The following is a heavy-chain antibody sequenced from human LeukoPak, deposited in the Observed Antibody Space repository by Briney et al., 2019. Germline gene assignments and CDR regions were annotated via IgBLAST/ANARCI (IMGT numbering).Heavy chain of an antibody. J-gene: IGHJ4*02. CDR2: INHSGST. CDR3: ARWRRYYGSGSYPFDY. Sequence: SETLSLTCTVSGGSISSYYWSWIRQPPGKGLEWIGEINHSGSTNYNPSLKSRVTISVDTSKNQFSLKLSSVTAADTAVYYCARWRRYYGSGSYPFDYWGQGTLVTVSS. CDR1: GGSISSYY. V-gene: IGHV4-34*01. D-gene: IGHD3-10*01.